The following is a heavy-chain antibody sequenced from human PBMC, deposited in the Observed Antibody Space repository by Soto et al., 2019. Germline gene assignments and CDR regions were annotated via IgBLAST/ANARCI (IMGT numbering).Heavy chain of an antibody. V-gene: IGHV3-23*01. CDR2: ISGSGGST. J-gene: IGHJ3*02. Sequence: EVQLLESGGGLVQPGGSLRLSCAASGFTFSSYAMSWVRQAPGKGLEWVSAISGSGGSTYYADSVKGRFTISRDNSKNTLYLQMNRLRAEDTAVYYCAKDKDLEYSSSDIWGQGTMVTVSS. D-gene: IGHD6-6*01. CDR3: AKDKDLEYSSSDI. CDR1: GFTFSSYA.